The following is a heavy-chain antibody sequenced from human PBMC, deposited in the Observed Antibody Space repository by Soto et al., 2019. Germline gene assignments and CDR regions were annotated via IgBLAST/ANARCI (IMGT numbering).Heavy chain of an antibody. J-gene: IGHJ4*02. V-gene: IGHV3-30*03. CDR1: GFTFSSYA. D-gene: IGHD3-16*02. CDR3: ARALGELSPESFDY. Sequence: QVQLVESGGGVVQPGRSLRLSCAASGFTFSSYAMHWVRQAPGKGLEWVAIMSYDGNNQYYADSVKGRFTISRDNFKNTLYLQMHSLRAEDTAVYYCARALGELSPESFDYWGQGILVTVSS. CDR2: MSYDGNNQ.